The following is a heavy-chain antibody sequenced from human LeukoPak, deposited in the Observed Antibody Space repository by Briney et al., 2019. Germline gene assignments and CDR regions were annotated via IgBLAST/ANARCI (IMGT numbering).Heavy chain of an antibody. CDR1: GGSISSYY. V-gene: IGHV4-4*07. Sequence: SETLSLTCTVSGGSISSYYWSWIRQPAGKGLEWIGRIYTSGSTNYNPSLKSRVTMSVDTSKNQFSLELSSVTAADTAVYYCAREGDYVWGSYRLDYWGQGTLVTVSS. CDR2: IYTSGST. J-gene: IGHJ4*02. CDR3: AREGDYVWGSYRLDY. D-gene: IGHD3-16*02.